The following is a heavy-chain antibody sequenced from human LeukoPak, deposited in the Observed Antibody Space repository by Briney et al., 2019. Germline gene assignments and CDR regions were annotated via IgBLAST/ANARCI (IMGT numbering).Heavy chain of an antibody. D-gene: IGHD3-10*01. V-gene: IGHV3-23*01. CDR2: VIDSGDTT. CDR1: NFTFNNYA. Sequence: GGSLRLSCAASNFTFNNYAMSWVRHVPGKGREWVSTVIDSGDTTYYAGTVKGRVIISRDNSKNTLYLQLNSLRAEDMAVYFCAKSANSGSYYRGYFDNWGQGILVTVSS. J-gene: IGHJ4*02. CDR3: AKSANSGSYYRGYFDN.